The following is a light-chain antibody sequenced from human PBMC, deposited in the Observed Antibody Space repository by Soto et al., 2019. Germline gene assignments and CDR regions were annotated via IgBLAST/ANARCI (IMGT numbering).Light chain of an antibody. CDR1: QSVGTF. V-gene: IGKV3-11*01. CDR2: DTS. CDR3: QHRTNWPRT. Sequence: TQSPSTLSACVGDKVTITCRASQSVGTFLAWYQQKPGQAPRLIIYDTSNRATGIPARFSGTGSGTDFALTISSVEPEDFAVYFCQHRTNWPRTFGQGTKLDIK. J-gene: IGKJ2*01.